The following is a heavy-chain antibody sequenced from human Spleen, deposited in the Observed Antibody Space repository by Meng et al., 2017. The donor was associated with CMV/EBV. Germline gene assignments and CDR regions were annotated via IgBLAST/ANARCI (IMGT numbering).Heavy chain of an antibody. Sequence: CKAAGGTFSSYAISWVRQAPGQGLEWMGEIIPIFGTANYAQKFQGRVTITTDESTSTAYMELSSLRSEDTAVYYCAGTTARDWYFDLWGRGTLVTVSS. J-gene: IGHJ2*01. CDR1: GGTFSSYA. CDR2: IIPIFGTA. CDR3: AGTTARDWYFDL. V-gene: IGHV1-69*05. D-gene: IGHD4-17*01.